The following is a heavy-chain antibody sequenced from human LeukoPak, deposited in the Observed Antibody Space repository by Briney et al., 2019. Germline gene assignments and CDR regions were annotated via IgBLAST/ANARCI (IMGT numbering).Heavy chain of an antibody. CDR3: AREAVDTDTYYYYGMDV. CDR2: IIPIFGTA. CDR1: GGTFSSYA. V-gene: IGHV1-69*13. J-gene: IGHJ6*02. D-gene: IGHD5-18*01. Sequence: VASVKVSCKASGGTFSSYAISWVRQAPGQGLEWMGGIIPIFGTANYAQKFQGRVTITADESTSTAYMELSSLRSEDTAVYYCAREAVDTDTYYYYGMDVWGQGTTVTVSS.